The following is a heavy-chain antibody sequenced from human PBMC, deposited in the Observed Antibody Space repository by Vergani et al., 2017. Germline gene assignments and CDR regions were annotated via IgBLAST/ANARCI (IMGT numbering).Heavy chain of an antibody. CDR2: ISGSGGST. J-gene: IGHJ3*02. CDR1: GGSFSGYY. V-gene: IGHV3-23*01. D-gene: IGHD6-19*01. Sequence: VQLQQWGAGLLKPSETLSLTCAVYGGSFSGYYWSWIRQAPGKGLEWVSAISGSGGSTYYADSVKGRFTISRDNSKNTLYLQMNSLRAEDTAVYYCAKPGQYSSGWYGGQAFDIWGQGTMVTVSS. CDR3: AKPGQYSSGWYGGQAFDI.